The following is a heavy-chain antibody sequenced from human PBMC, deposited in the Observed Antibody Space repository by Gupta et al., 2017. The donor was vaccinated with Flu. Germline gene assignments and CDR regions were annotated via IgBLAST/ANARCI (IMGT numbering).Heavy chain of an antibody. J-gene: IGHJ6*02. D-gene: IGHD3-3*01. V-gene: IGHV4-34*01. CDR3: ARQGVTYDFWSGPEVIYYYGMDV. Sequence: RQPPGKGLEWIGEINHSGSTNYNPSLKSRVTISVDTSKNQFSLKLSSVTAADTAVYYCARQGVTYDFWSGPEVIYYYGMDVWGQGTTVTVSS. CDR2: INHSGST.